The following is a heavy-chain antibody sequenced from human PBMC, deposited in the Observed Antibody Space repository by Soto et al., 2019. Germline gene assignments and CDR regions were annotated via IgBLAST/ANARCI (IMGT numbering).Heavy chain of an antibody. CDR1: GFTVSSNY. CDR3: VREYMSGCFYFYAMDG. D-gene: IGHD3-9*01. CDR2: IYSGGST. V-gene: IGHV3-66*01. J-gene: IGHJ6*02. Sequence: EVQLVESGGGLVQPGGSLRLSCAASGFTVSSNYMSWVRQAPGKGLEWVSVIYSGGSTYYADSVKSRFTISRDNSKNTLLLQMISLSPEDTAVYYCVREYMSGCFYFYAMDGWGPGTTVSVS.